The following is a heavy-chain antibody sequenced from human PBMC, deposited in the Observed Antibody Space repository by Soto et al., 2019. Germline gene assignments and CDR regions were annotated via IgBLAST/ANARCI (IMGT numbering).Heavy chain of an antibody. CDR3: ARDPVYCSSTSCYTSEYYYYGMDV. CDR2: INPSGGST. Sequence: QVQLVQSGAEVKKPGASVKVSCKASGYTFTSYYMHWVRQAPGQGLEWMGIINPSGGSTSYAQKFQGRVTMTRDTSTSTVYMELSSLRSEDTAVYYCARDPVYCSSTSCYTSEYYYYGMDVWGQGTTVTVSS. D-gene: IGHD2-2*01. V-gene: IGHV1-46*01. J-gene: IGHJ6*02. CDR1: GYTFTSYY.